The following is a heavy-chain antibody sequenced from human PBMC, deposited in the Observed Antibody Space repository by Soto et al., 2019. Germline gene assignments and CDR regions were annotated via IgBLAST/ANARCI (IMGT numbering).Heavy chain of an antibody. CDR2: IHYSGTT. CDR1: GTSISSYY. Sequence: PSETLSLTCTVSGTSISSYYWSWIRRPPGKGLEWIANIHYSGTTNYNPSLASRVTLSVXXXXXXFXLXMTXXTAADRAMYFCARYNSYAIDYWGRGTLVTVS. V-gene: IGHV4-59*01. CDR3: ARYNSYAIDY. J-gene: IGHJ4*02. D-gene: IGHD2-8*01.